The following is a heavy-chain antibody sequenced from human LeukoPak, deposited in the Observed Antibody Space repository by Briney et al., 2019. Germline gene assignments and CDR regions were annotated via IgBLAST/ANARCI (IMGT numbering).Heavy chain of an antibody. CDR2: IYPGDSDT. CDR1: GYXFNTYW. Sequence: GESLKISCNGSGYXFNTYWICWVRQTPGKGLEWMGIIYPGDSDTRYSPSFQGQVTVSADKSISTTYLRWSSLKASDTAMYYCATFYGDYYYYGMDFWGQGTTVTVSS. CDR3: ATFYGDYYYYGMDF. J-gene: IGHJ6*02. V-gene: IGHV5-51*01. D-gene: IGHD4-17*01.